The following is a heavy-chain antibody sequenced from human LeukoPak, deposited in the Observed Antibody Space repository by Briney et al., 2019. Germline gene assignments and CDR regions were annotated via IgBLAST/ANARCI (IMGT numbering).Heavy chain of an antibody. CDR3: ARGRKDYDFWIGEDY. CDR2: MNPNSGNT. Sequence: ASVKVSCKASGYTFTSYDINWVRQATGQGLEWMGWMNPNSGNTGYAQKFQGRVTMTRNTSISTTYMVLSSLRSEDTAVYYCARGRKDYDFWIGEDYWGQGTLVTVSS. D-gene: IGHD3-3*01. V-gene: IGHV1-8*01. J-gene: IGHJ4*02. CDR1: GYTFTSYD.